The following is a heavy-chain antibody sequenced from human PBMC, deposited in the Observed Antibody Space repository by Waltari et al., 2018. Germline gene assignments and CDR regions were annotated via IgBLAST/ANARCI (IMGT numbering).Heavy chain of an antibody. J-gene: IGHJ4*02. CDR2: ISGGVGST. CDR1: GFTFSRYA. V-gene: IGHV3-23*01. CDR3: AKAARFDSEYDY. D-gene: IGHD6-6*01. Sequence: EVQLLESGGGLVQPGGSLRLSCAASGFTFSRYAMSWVRQAPGKGLEWVSAISGGVGSTYYADSVKGRFTISRDNSKNTLYLQMNSLRAEDTAVYYCAKAARFDSEYDYWGQGTLVTVSS.